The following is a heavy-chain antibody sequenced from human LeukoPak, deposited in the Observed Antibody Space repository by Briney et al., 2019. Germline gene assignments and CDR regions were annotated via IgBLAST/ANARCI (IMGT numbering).Heavy chain of an antibody. V-gene: IGHV3-23*01. J-gene: IGHJ4*02. CDR1: GFSFTTHA. Sequence: GGSLRLSCVASGFSFTTHAMGWVRQAPGKGLEWVSHISGSGGSTEYSSSVKGRFTISRDNSKNTLYLQINSLGADDTAVYYCAKDQDPHSYGSGSYAPFDYWGQGTLVTVSS. D-gene: IGHD3-10*01. CDR2: ISGSGGST. CDR3: AKDQDPHSYGSGSYAPFDY.